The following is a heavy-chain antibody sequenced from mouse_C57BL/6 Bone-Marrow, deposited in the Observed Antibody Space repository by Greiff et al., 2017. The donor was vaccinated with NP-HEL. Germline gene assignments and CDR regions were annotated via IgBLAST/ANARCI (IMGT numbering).Heavy chain of an antibody. Sequence: VQLQQSGPGLVQPSQSLSITCTVSGFSLTSYGVHWVRQSPGKGLEWLGVIWSGGSTDYNAAFISRLSISKDNSKSQVFFKMNSLQADDTAIYYCASSYYYGSSLSYTTMDYWGQGTSVTVSS. J-gene: IGHJ4*01. CDR1: GFSLTSYG. CDR3: ASSYYYGSSLSYTTMDY. V-gene: IGHV2-2*01. D-gene: IGHD1-1*01. CDR2: IWSGGST.